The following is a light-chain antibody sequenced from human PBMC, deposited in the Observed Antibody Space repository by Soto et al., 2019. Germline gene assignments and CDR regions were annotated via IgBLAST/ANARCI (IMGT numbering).Light chain of an antibody. CDR1: SSDVGGYNY. CDR3: CSYAGSYTFYV. J-gene: IGLJ1*01. V-gene: IGLV2-11*01. Sequence: QSALTQPRSVSGSPGQSVTISCTGTSSDVGGYNYVSWYQHHPGKAPKLMIYDVSKRPSGVPDRFSGSKSGNTASLTISGLQDADEADYYCCSYAGSYTFYVFGTGTKLTVL. CDR2: DVS.